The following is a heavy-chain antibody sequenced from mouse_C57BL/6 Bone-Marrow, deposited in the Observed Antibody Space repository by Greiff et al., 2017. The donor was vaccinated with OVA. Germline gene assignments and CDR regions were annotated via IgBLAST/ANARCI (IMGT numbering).Heavy chain of an antibody. D-gene: IGHD1-1*01. Sequence: EVQLVESGGGLVQPGGSMKLSCVASGFTFSNYWMNWVRQSPEKGLEWVAQIRLKSDNYATHYAESVKGRFTISRDDSKSSVYLQMNNLRAEDTGIYYCTGSPYYYGSSPWFAYWGQGTLVTVSA. CDR2: IRLKSDNYAT. CDR3: TGSPYYYGSSPWFAY. V-gene: IGHV6-3*01. CDR1: GFTFSNYW. J-gene: IGHJ3*01.